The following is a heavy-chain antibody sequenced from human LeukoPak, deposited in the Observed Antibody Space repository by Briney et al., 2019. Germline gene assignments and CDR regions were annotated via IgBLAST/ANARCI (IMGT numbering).Heavy chain of an antibody. CDR1: GFTFSNAW. Sequence: NPGGSLRLSCAASGFTFSNAWMSWVRQAPGKGLEWVGRIKSKTDGGTTDYAAPVKGRFTISRDDSKNTLYLQMNSLKTEDTAVYYCTTGGELSPDAFDIWGQGTMVTVSS. V-gene: IGHV3-15*01. D-gene: IGHD3-16*02. CDR3: TTGGELSPDAFDI. J-gene: IGHJ3*02. CDR2: IKSKTDGGTT.